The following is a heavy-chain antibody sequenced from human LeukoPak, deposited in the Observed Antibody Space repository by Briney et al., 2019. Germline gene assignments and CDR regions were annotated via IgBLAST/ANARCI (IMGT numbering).Heavy chain of an antibody. Sequence: ASVKVSCKVSGYTLTELSMHWVRQAPGKGLEWMGGFDPEDGETICAQKFQGRVTMTEDTSTDTAYMELSSLRSEDTAVYYCATGVGATESGWFDPWGQGTLVTVSS. J-gene: IGHJ5*02. D-gene: IGHD1-26*01. CDR1: GYTLTELS. CDR2: FDPEDGET. V-gene: IGHV1-24*01. CDR3: ATGVGATESGWFDP.